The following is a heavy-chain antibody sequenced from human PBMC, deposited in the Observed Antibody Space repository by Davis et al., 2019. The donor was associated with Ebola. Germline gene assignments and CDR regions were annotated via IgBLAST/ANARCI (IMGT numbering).Heavy chain of an antibody. D-gene: IGHD6-13*01. CDR3: ARGYSSLGFDY. CDR1: GGSFSGYY. V-gene: IGHV3-7*01. J-gene: IGHJ4*02. CDR2: IKQDGSEK. Sequence: GGSLRLSCAVYGGSFSGYYWSWVRQAPGKGLEWVANIKQDGSEKYYVDSVKGRFTISRDNAKNSLYLQMNSLRAEDTAVYYCARGYSSLGFDYWGQGTLVTVSS.